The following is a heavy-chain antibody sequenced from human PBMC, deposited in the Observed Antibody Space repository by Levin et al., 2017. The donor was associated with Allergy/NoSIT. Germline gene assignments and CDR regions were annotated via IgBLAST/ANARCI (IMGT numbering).Heavy chain of an antibody. CDR2: ISSSSSYI. Sequence: GGSLRLSCAASGFTFSSYSMNWVRQAPGKGLEWVSSISSSSSYIYYADSVKGRFTISRDNAKNSLYLQMNSLRAEDTAVYYCARDQGRILLGGEGFDYWGQGTLVTVSS. D-gene: IGHD3-16*01. V-gene: IGHV3-21*01. CDR3: ARDQGRILLGGEGFDY. J-gene: IGHJ4*02. CDR1: GFTFSSYS.